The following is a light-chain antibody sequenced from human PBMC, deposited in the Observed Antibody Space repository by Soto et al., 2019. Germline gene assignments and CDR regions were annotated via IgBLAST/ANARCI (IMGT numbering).Light chain of an antibody. V-gene: IGLV1-44*01. J-gene: IGLJ1*01. Sequence: QSVLTQPPSASGTPGQRVSISCSGSSTNIGRNSISWYQNLPGTAPKLLIYTNNQRPSGVPARFSGSKSGTSASLAITGLQAEDEADYSCQSYDNSRSVYVFVPGKKGTVL. CDR3: QSYDNSRSVYV. CDR1: STNIGRNS. CDR2: TNN.